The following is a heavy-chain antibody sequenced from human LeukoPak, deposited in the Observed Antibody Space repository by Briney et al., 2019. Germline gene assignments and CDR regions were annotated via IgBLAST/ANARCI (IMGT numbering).Heavy chain of an antibody. J-gene: IGHJ4*02. D-gene: IGHD6-19*01. CDR2: TNGDEDST. Sequence: GGSLRLSCAASGLTFKNFAMSWVRQAPGKGLEWLAVTNGDEDSTHYADSVRGPFVISTDNSKSTSFLHMNSLRAEDTAVYYCTIDLMTGFSSGWHLAYWGQGTLVTVSS. CDR3: TIDLMTGFSSGWHLAY. CDR1: GLTFKNFA. V-gene: IGHV3-23*01.